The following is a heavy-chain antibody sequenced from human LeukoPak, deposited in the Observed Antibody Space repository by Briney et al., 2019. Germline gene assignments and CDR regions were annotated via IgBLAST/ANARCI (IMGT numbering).Heavy chain of an antibody. CDR3: ARYGSGSYLLDY. D-gene: IGHD3-10*01. CDR1: GDSISSYY. V-gene: IGHV4-59*08. CDR2: IYYSGST. Sequence: SETLSLTCTVSGDSISSYYWSWIRQPPGKGPEWIGYIYYSGSTNYNPSLKSRVTISVDTSKNQFSLKLSSVTAADTAVYYCARYGSGSYLLDYWGQGTLVTVSS. J-gene: IGHJ4*02.